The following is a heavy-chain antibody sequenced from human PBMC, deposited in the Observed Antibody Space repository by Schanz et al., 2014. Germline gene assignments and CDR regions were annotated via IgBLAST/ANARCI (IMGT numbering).Heavy chain of an antibody. Sequence: EVRLLESGGGLVQPGGSLRLSCVASGFTFNSYAMSWVRQAPGKGLEWVSSLTGSGGGTYYADSVRGRFAISRDNSKNTLYLEMNSLRAEDTAVYYCAKHVRSLTGNDYWGQGTLVTVSS. CDR1: GFTFNSYA. CDR3: AKHVRSLTGNDY. D-gene: IGHD3-9*01. J-gene: IGHJ4*02. CDR2: LTGSGGGT. V-gene: IGHV3-23*01.